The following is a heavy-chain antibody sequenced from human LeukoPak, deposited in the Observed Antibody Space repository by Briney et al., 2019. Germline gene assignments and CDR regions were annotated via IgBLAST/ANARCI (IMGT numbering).Heavy chain of an antibody. D-gene: IGHD3-22*01. V-gene: IGHV1-24*01. CDR1: GYTLTELS. J-gene: IGHJ4*02. Sequence: ASVKVSCKVSGYTLTELSMHWVRQAPGKGLEWMGGFDPEDGETIYAQKFQGRVTMTEDTSTDTAYMELSSLRSEDTAVYYCARLSLGVYYYDSSGYYKNDYWGQGTLVTVSS. CDR2: FDPEDGET. CDR3: ARLSLGVYYYDSSGYYKNDY.